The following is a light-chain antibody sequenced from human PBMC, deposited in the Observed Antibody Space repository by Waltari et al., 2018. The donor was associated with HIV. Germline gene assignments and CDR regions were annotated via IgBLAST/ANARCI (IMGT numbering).Light chain of an antibody. J-gene: IGKJ4*02. Sequence: IVFTHSPAPLPLSPGERATLSCKASPSVTSSILSWYQQNPGQAPRLRIYGASSRATGIPDRFSGRGSETDFTLTISKVEPEDFAVYYCQQYGSSPLTFVGGTKVDIK. CDR3: QQYGSSPLT. CDR1: PSVTSSI. V-gene: IGKV3-20*01. CDR2: GAS.